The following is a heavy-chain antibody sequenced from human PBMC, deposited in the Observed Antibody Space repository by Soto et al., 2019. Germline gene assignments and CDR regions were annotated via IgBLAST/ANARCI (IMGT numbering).Heavy chain of an antibody. V-gene: IGHV3-33*01. CDR1: GFTFSSYG. Sequence: GGSLRLSCAASGFTFSSYGMHWVRQAPGKGLEWVAVIWYDGSNKYYADSVKGRFTISRDNSKNTLYLQMNSLRAEDTAVYYCATDPVVVAPNYYGKDVWGPGTTVTVSS. D-gene: IGHD2-15*01. CDR2: IWYDGSNK. J-gene: IGHJ6*02. CDR3: ATDPVVVAPNYYGKDV.